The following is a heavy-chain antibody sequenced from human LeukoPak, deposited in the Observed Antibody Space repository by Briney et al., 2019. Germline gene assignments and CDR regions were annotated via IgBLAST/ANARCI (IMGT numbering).Heavy chain of an antibody. D-gene: IGHD2-2*01. V-gene: IGHV3-48*01. CDR1: GFTFSTSS. Sequence: GGSLRLSCVASGFTFSTSSMNWVRQAPGKGLEWISYISSSSGTIYYADSVKGRFTISRDNARNSLYLQVSSLRAEDTAVYYCAGLLVCSTTSCYGVDYWGQGTLVTVSS. CDR3: AGLLVCSTTSCYGVDY. J-gene: IGHJ4*02. CDR2: ISSSSGTI.